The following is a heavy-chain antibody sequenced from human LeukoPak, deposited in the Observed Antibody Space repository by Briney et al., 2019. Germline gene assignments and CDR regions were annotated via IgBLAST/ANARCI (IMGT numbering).Heavy chain of an antibody. V-gene: IGHV1-18*01. CDR3: ERDFTTGIDALDM. J-gene: IGHJ3*02. Sequence: ASVTVSCKASGYTFTSYGISWVRQAPGQGIEWMGWISAYNGNTYYAQKLQRRVTMTTDTSTSTAYMELRSLRSDDTAVHYCERDFTTGIDALDMWGQGTMVTVSS. D-gene: IGHD3-22*01. CDR2: ISAYNGNT. CDR1: GYTFTSYG.